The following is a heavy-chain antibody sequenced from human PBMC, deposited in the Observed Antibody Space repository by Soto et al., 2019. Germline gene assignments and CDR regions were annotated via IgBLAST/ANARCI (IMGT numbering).Heavy chain of an antibody. Sequence: PSETVSLTXAVSGYSISSGYYWGWIRQPPGKGLEWIGSIYHSGSTYYNPSLKSRVTISVDTSKNQFSLKLSSVTAADTAVYYCATRLWFGERWGQGTLVTVSS. CDR1: GYSISSGYY. CDR2: IYHSGST. CDR3: ATRLWFGER. J-gene: IGHJ4*02. D-gene: IGHD3-10*01. V-gene: IGHV4-38-2*01.